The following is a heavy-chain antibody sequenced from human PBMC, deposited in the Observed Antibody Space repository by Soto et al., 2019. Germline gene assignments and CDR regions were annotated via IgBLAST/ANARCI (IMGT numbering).Heavy chain of an antibody. CDR1: GFIFTSYS. J-gene: IGHJ4*02. Sequence: EVQLVESGGGLVQPGGSLRLSCAASGFIFTSYSMNWVRQAPGKGLEWLSYIRIDSNHIGYADSVRGRFTISSDIAKNSLYLQMNSLRYEVTAVYYCARDLSYAFDYWGQGTLVTVSS. V-gene: IGHV3-48*02. CDR3: ARDLSYAFDY. CDR2: IRIDSNHI. D-gene: IGHD1-26*01.